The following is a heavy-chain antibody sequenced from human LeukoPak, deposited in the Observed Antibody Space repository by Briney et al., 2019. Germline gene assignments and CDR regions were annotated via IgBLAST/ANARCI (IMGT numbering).Heavy chain of an antibody. CDR3: ARGNIVVVPAAGQQLYNWFDP. Sequence: KASETLSLTCAVYGASLNGHYWSWIRQPPGKGLEWIGEGSDVGGTKYNPSLKSRVTISADTSKNQFSLKLSSVTAADTAVYYCARGNIVVVPAAGQQLYNWFDPWGQGTLVTVSS. CDR2: GSDVGGT. V-gene: IGHV4-34*01. D-gene: IGHD2-2*01. J-gene: IGHJ5*02. CDR1: GASLNGHY.